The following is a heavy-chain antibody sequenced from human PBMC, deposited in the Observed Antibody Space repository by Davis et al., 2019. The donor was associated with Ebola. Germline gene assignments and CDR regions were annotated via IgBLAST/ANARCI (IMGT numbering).Heavy chain of an antibody. CDR2: ISGSATST. CDR1: GFTFYRYE. CDR3: ASVVVTTTPYYLNY. J-gene: IGHJ4*02. V-gene: IGHV3-48*03. D-gene: IGHD2-21*02. Sequence: PGGSLRLSCAASGFTFYRYEMNWVRQAPGKGLEWVSYISGSATSTFYADSVKGRFTISRDNAKNSLFLQMNSLRAEDTAVYYCASVVVTTTPYYLNYWGQGTLVTVSS.